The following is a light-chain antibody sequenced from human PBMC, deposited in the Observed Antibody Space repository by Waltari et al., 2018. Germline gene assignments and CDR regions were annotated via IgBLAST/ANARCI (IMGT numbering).Light chain of an antibody. Sequence: QSVLTQPPSTSGTPGQRVTISCSGSSSNIGSNYVSWYQPLPGTAPKPLIYTNDQRPSGVPDRFSGSKSGTSASLAISGLQSDDESDYFCAAWDDTLSAVVFGGGTKLTVL. CDR3: AAWDDTLSAVV. CDR2: TND. V-gene: IGLV1-47*02. CDR1: SSNIGSNY. J-gene: IGLJ2*01.